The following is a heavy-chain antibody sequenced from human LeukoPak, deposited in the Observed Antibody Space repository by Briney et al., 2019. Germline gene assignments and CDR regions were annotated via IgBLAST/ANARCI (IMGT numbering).Heavy chain of an antibody. CDR1: GGSISSYY. V-gene: IGHV4-59*01. CDR2: IYYSGST. J-gene: IGHJ4*02. Sequence: KPSETLSLTCTVSGGSISSYYWSWIRQPPGKGLEWIGYIYYSGSTNYNPSLKSRVTISVDTSKNQFSLKLSSVTAADTAVYYCARGEDEKYSSSWYRCWGQGTLVTVSS. CDR3: ARGEDEKYSSSWYRC. D-gene: IGHD6-13*01.